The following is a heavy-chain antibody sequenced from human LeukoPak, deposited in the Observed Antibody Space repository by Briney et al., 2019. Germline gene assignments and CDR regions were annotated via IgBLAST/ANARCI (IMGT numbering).Heavy chain of an antibody. J-gene: IGHJ4*02. CDR3: ARERTGEEGYDY. Sequence: SETLSLTCTVTGDSIRNYYWSWIRQSPGKGLEWIGYINYSGSTNYNPSLKSRVTISVDTSKKQFSLELSSMIGADTAIYYCARERTGEEGYDYWGQGALVTVSS. V-gene: IGHV4-59*01. CDR1: GDSIRNYY. D-gene: IGHD3-10*01. CDR2: INYSGST.